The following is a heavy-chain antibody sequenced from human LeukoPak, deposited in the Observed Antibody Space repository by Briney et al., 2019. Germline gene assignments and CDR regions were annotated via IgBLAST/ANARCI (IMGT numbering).Heavy chain of an antibody. J-gene: IGHJ3*02. Sequence: GGSLRLSCAASGFTFSSYSMNWVRQAPGKGLEWVATMTRSSAIFYADSVKGRFTISGDNARNSVYLQMNSLRDDDTAVYSCARAQTMFWEFDGFDIWGRGTKVTVSS. V-gene: IGHV3-69-1*01. D-gene: IGHD3-10*02. CDR1: GFTFSSYS. CDR2: MTRSSAI. CDR3: ARAQTMFWEFDGFDI.